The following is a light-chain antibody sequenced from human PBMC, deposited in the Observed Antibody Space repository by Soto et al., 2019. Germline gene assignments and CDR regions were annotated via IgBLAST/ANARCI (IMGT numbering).Light chain of an antibody. J-gene: IGLJ1*01. Sequence: QSALTQPASVSGSPGQSITISCTGTISDFVVYNYVSWYQQHPGKSPKLMIYGVSNRPSGVSNRFSGSKSGNTASLTISGLQADDEADYYCSSHTISSALQVFGTGTKRTVL. CDR1: ISDFVVYNY. CDR3: SSHTISSALQV. V-gene: IGLV2-14*01. CDR2: GVS.